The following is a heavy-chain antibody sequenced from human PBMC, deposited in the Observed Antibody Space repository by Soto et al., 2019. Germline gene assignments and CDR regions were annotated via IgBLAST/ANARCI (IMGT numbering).Heavy chain of an antibody. Sequence: EVQLVESGGGLVTPGGSLRLSCVASGFTFSNAWMSWVRQTPGKGLEWVGRIKSKSDGGTTDFAAAVKGRFTMSRDDSKNTLSLQMNNLETEDTAVYYCITRDASKPRRYFDLWGRGTLVTVSS. CDR1: GFTFSNAW. V-gene: IGHV3-15*01. D-gene: IGHD2-2*01. CDR3: ITRDASKPRRYFDL. CDR2: IKSKSDGGTT. J-gene: IGHJ2*01.